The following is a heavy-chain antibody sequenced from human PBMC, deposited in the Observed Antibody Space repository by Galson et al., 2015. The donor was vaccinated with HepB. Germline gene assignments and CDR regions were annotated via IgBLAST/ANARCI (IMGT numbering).Heavy chain of an antibody. D-gene: IGHD1-14*01. CDR3: AKGNHYYYYYGMDV. V-gene: IGHV3-33*06. Sequence: SLRLSCAASGFTFNTYGMHWVRQAPGKGLEWVAFMWSGEGQKYYADSVKGRFTISRDNPKNTLYLQMNSLRAEDTAVYYCAKGNHYYYYYGMDVWGQGTTVTVSS. CDR2: MWSGEGQK. J-gene: IGHJ6*02. CDR1: GFTFNTYG.